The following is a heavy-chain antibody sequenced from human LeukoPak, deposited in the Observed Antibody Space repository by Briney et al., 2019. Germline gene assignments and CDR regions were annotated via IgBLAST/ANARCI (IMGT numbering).Heavy chain of an antibody. CDR1: GFTFSSYA. CDR3: AKVRGGVLRYPNWFDP. CDR2: ISGSGGST. J-gene: IGHJ5*02. Sequence: TGGSLRLSCAASGFTFSSYAMSWVRQAPGKGLEWVSAISGSGGSTYYADSVKGRFTISRDNSKNTLYLQMNSLRAEDTAVYYCAKVRGGVLRYPNWFDPWGQGTLVTVSS. V-gene: IGHV3-23*01. D-gene: IGHD3-9*01.